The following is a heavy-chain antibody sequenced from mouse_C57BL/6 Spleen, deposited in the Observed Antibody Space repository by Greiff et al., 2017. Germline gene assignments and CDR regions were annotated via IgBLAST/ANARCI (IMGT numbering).Heavy chain of an antibody. CDR2: INPSTGGT. CDR1: GYSFTGYY. V-gene: IGHV1-42*01. J-gene: IGHJ4*01. Sequence: EVQLQQSGPELVKPGASVKISCKASGYSFTGYYMNWVKQSPEKSLEWIGEINPSTGGTTYNQKFKAKATLTVDKSSSTAYMQLKSLTSEDSAVYYCARRGDSSGLTGMDYWGQGTSVTVSS. D-gene: IGHD3-2*02. CDR3: ARRGDSSGLTGMDY.